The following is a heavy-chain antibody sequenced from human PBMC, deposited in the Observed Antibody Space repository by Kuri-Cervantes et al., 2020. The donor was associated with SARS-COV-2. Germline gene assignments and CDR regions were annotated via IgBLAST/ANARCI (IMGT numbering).Heavy chain of an antibody. D-gene: IGHD3-22*01. J-gene: IGHJ1*01. CDR3: ARDYYDSSGYYLGRAEYFQH. V-gene: IGHV3-23*01. Sequence: GGSLRLSCAASGFTFSSYAMSWVRQAPGKGLEWVSAISGSGGSTYYADSVKGRFTISRDNAKNSLYLQMNSLRAEDTAVYYCARDYYDSSGYYLGRAEYFQHWGQGTLVTVSS. CDR2: ISGSGGST. CDR1: GFTFSSYA.